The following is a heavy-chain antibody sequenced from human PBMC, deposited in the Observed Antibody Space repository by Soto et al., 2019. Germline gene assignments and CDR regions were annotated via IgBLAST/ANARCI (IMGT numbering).Heavy chain of an antibody. CDR3: ARSVPAAIVNWFDP. J-gene: IGHJ5*02. CDR1: GFTFSSYS. CDR2: ISSSSSTI. D-gene: IGHD2-2*01. Sequence: GGSLRLSCAASGFTFSSYSMNWVRQAPGKGLEWVSYISSSSSTIYYADSVKGRFTNSRDNAKNSLYLQMNSLRAEDTAVYYCARSVPAAIVNWFDPWGQGTLVTVSS. V-gene: IGHV3-48*01.